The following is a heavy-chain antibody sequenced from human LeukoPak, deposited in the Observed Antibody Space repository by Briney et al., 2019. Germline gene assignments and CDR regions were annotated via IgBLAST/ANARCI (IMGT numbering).Heavy chain of an antibody. V-gene: IGHV3-23*01. Sequence: GGSLRLSCAASGFTFSSYAMSWVRQAPGKGLEWVSAISGSGGSTYYADSVKGRFTISRDNAQNSVYLQMNSLRAEDTAFYYCARNSHFYDGSGDPYYFDSWGQGTLVTVSS. CDR1: GFTFSSYA. CDR3: ARNSHFYDGSGDPYYFDS. D-gene: IGHD3-22*01. CDR2: ISGSGGST. J-gene: IGHJ4*02.